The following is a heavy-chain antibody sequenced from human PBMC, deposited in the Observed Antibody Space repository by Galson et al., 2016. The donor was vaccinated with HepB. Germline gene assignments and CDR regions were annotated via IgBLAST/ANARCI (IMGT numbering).Heavy chain of an antibody. D-gene: IGHD5-12*01. J-gene: IGHJ4*02. CDR2: ISSHNSNI. Sequence: SLRLSCAASGFTFNYYGIIWVRQAPGKGLEWVSFISSHNSNIYYADSVNGRFTISRDNAYNSLYLQMYSLRVEDTAVYYCVRGAGGYAPHFDYWGQGTPVTVSS. CDR1: GFTFNYYG. V-gene: IGHV3-21*01. CDR3: VRGAGGYAPHFDY.